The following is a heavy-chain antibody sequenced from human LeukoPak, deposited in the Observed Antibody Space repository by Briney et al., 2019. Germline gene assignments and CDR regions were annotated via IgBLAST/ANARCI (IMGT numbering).Heavy chain of an antibody. V-gene: IGHV3-74*01. CDR1: GFTFSGHW. D-gene: IGHD1-14*01. Sequence: PGGSLRLSCAVSGFTFSGHWMRWVRQAPGKGLVWVSRIKNDGSSTFYADSVKGRFTISRDNAKNTLYLQMDSLRPEDTAVYYCTTRDYFGYWGQGTLVTVSS. CDR3: TTRDYFGY. CDR2: IKNDGSST. J-gene: IGHJ4*02.